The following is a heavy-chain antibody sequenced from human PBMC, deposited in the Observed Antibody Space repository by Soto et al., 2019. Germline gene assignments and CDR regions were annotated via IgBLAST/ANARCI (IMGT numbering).Heavy chain of an antibody. CDR2: IRFDGSNI. CDR3: ARDGVGATTYFGYFDY. J-gene: IGHJ4*02. D-gene: IGHD1-26*01. CDR1: GFTFSGCG. V-gene: IGHV3-33*01. Sequence: GGSLRLSCAASGFTFSGCGMHWVRQAPGKGLEWVAIIRFDGSNIYYADSVKGRFTISRHNSKNTLSLQMNSLRAEDTAFYYCARDGVGATTYFGYFDYWGQGTLVTVSS.